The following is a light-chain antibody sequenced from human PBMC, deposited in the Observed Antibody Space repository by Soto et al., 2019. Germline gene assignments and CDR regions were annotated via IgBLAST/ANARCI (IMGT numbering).Light chain of an antibody. Sequence: EIVLTQSPATLSLSPGERATLSCRASQSISSKLAWYQQKLGQAPRLVIYDASNGATGTSATFSGSGSGTEFQLSVFSLEPIILDTYLAPGRGIWWTPGQGTKV. CDR1: QSISSK. CDR3: PGRGIWWT. CDR2: DAS. J-gene: IGKJ1*01. V-gene: IGKV3-11*01.